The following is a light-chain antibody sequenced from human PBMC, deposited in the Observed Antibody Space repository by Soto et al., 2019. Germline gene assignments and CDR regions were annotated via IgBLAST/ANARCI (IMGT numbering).Light chain of an antibody. V-gene: IGKV3-20*01. CDR3: PPYGSSPWT. CDR2: AAS. CDR1: QSVSSSY. Sequence: IVLTHSPGTLSLSPGERTTRSCRASQSVSSSYLAWYQQKPGQARRLLIYAASSRATGIPDRCSGSGSGTDFTLPISRLEPEHFAVYYCPPYGSSPWTFGPATKVDI. J-gene: IGKJ1*01.